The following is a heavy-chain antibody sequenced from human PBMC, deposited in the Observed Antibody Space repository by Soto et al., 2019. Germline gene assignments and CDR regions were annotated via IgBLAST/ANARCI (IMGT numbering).Heavy chain of an antibody. D-gene: IGHD6-13*01. CDR3: AKGSTKGSSWQYYYGMDV. V-gene: IGHV3-30*18. Sequence: QVQLVESGGGVVQPGRSLRLSCAASGFTFSSYGMHWVRQAPGKGLEWVAVISYDGSNKNYADSVKGRFTISRDNSKNTLYLQMNSLRAEDTAVYYCAKGSTKGSSWQYYYGMDVWGQGTTVTVSS. CDR2: ISYDGSNK. CDR1: GFTFSSYG. J-gene: IGHJ6*02.